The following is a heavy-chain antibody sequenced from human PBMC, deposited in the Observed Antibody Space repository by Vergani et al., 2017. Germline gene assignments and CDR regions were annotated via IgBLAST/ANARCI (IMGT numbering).Heavy chain of an antibody. CDR1: GFTFSHYS. CDR2: ISGNNDDV. Sequence: VQMVESGGGLVKPGGSLRLSCVASGFTFSHYSMNWVRQAPGKGLEWVSSISGNNDDVYYAVSVKGRFTISRDNAKNSLYLDMSSLRAEDTAVYYCARPRTAESHPKSRYYFYGWDGWREGTTVTVCS. J-gene: IGHJ6*04. CDR3: ARPRTAESHPKSRYYFYGWDG. D-gene: IGHD7-27*01. V-gene: IGHV3-21*01.